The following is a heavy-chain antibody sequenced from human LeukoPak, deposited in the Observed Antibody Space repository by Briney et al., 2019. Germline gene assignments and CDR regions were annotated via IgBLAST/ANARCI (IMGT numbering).Heavy chain of an antibody. V-gene: IGHV3-30-3*01. CDR3: ARDYGSSGYYFDY. CDR1: GFTFSSYA. CDR2: ISYDGSNK. Sequence: GGSLRLSCAASGFTFSSYAMHWVRQAPGKGLEWVAVISYDGSNKYYAGSVKGRFTISRDNSKNTLYLQMNSLRAEDTAVYYCARDYGSSGYYFDYWGQGTLVTVSS. D-gene: IGHD3-22*01. J-gene: IGHJ4*02.